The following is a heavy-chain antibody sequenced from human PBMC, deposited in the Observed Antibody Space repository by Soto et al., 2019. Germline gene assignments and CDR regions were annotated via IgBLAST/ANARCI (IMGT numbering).Heavy chain of an antibody. Sequence: GGSLRLSCAVSGFTVSYNYMNWVRQAPGKGLEWVSVIYRGGDTFYADSVKGRFTISRDNSKNTLYLQMNSLRAEDTAVYYCARGMYGSGSYYIGDAFDMWGQGTMVTV. CDR2: IYRGGDT. D-gene: IGHD3-10*01. V-gene: IGHV3-53*01. J-gene: IGHJ3*02. CDR3: ARGMYGSGSYYIGDAFDM. CDR1: GFTVSYNY.